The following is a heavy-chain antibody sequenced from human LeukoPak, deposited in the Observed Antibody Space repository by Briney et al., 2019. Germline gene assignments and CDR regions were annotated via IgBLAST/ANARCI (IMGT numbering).Heavy chain of an antibody. V-gene: IGHV3-21*01. J-gene: IGHJ4*02. CDR2: ISSSSSYI. CDR3: ARDRVVIITGIDY. D-gene: IGHD3-22*01. CDR1: GFTFSSYS. Sequence: GGSLRLSCAASGFTFSSYSMNWVRQAPGKGLEWVSSISSSSSYIYYADSVKGRFTISRDNSKNTLYLQMNSLRAEDTAVYYCARDRVVIITGIDYWGQGTLVTVSS.